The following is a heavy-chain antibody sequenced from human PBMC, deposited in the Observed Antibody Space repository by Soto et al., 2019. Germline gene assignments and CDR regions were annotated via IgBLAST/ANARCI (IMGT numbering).Heavy chain of an antibody. CDR1: GYTFTDYY. CDR2: INLNSGGT. J-gene: IGHJ4*02. V-gene: IGHV1-2*02. Sequence: ASVKVSCKASGYTFTDYYIHWVRQAPGQGLEWMGWINLNSGGTNYAQKFQGRVTMTRDTSISTAYMDLTSLTSDDTAVYYCAATGRKKYWGKGPLVTVSS. CDR3: AATGRKKY.